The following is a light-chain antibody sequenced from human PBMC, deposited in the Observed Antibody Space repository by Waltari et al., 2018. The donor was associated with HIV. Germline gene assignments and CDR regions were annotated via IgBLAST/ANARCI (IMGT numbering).Light chain of an antibody. CDR2: QDT. V-gene: IGLV3-1*01. J-gene: IGLJ3*02. Sequence: SYELTQPPSVSVSPGQTASVPCSGDTLGDKFVFWYQQKPGQSPELVIFQDTKRPSGIPERFSGSNSGNTATLTISGTQAVDEADYYCQAWDSTSGVFGGGTMLTVL. CDR3: QAWDSTSGV. CDR1: TLGDKF.